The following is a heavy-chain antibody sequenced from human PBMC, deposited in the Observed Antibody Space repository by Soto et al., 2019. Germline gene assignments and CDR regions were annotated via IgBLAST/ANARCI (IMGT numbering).Heavy chain of an antibody. V-gene: IGHV1-8*01. CDR2: MNPNSGNT. Sequence: ASVKVSCKASGYTFTSYDINWVRQATGQGLEWMGWMNPNSGNTGYAQKFQGRVTMTRNTSISTAYMELSSLRSEDTAVYYCARTLTRTIFGVVTGYYFDYWGQGTLVTVSS. D-gene: IGHD3-3*01. CDR3: ARTLTRTIFGVVTGYYFDY. CDR1: GYTFTSYD. J-gene: IGHJ4*02.